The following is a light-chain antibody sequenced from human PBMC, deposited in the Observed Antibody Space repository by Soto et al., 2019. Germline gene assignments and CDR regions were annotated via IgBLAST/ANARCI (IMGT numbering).Light chain of an antibody. V-gene: IGKV3-11*01. CDR1: QSVSSY. CDR2: DAS. J-gene: IGKJ1*01. Sequence: EIVFTQSPGTLCLSPGERATLSCRASQSVSSYLAWYQQKPGQAPRLLIYDASNRATGIPARFSGSGSGTDFTLTISSLEPEDFAVYYCQQRSNWPPWTFGQGTKVDIK. CDR3: QQRSNWPPWT.